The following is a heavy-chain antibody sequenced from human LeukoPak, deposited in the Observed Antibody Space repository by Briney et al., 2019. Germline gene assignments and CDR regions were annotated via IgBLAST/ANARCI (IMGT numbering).Heavy chain of an antibody. CDR1: GFTVSSNY. CDR3: TRDGPRTSSAYGYPLGY. Sequence: GGSLRLSCAASGFTVSSNYMTWVRQAPGKGLEWVSVIYSGSSTNYRDSVKGRFIISRDNSKNTLFLQMNRLRAEDTAVHYCTRDGPRTSSAYGYPLGYWGQGALVTVSS. J-gene: IGHJ4*02. V-gene: IGHV3-66*01. CDR2: IYSGSST. D-gene: IGHD5-18*01.